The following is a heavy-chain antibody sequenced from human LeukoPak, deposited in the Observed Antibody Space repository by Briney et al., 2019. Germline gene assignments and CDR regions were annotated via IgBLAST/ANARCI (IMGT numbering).Heavy chain of an antibody. CDR2: ISGSGDST. CDR3: AKDPIGYDSSGFDY. D-gene: IGHD3-22*01. Sequence: PGGSLRLSCAASGFTLSSYGMSWVRQAPGKGLEWVSSISGSGDSTYYADSVKGRFTISRDNSKNTLYLQMNSLRAEDTAVFYCAKDPIGYDSSGFDYWGQGTLVTVSS. J-gene: IGHJ4*02. CDR1: GFTLSSYG. V-gene: IGHV3-23*01.